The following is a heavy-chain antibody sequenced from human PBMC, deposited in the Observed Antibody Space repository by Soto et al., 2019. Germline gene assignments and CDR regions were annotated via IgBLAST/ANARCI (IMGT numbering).Heavy chain of an antibody. D-gene: IGHD3-3*01. Sequence: HPGGSLRLSCAASGFTFSSYGMHWVRQAPGKGLEWVAVISYDGSNKYYADSVKGRFTISRDNSKNTLYLQMNSLRAEDTAVYYCAKPRNVLRFLEWFDYWGQGTLVTVSS. CDR1: GFTFSSYG. V-gene: IGHV3-30*18. J-gene: IGHJ4*02. CDR3: AKPRNVLRFLEWFDY. CDR2: ISYDGSNK.